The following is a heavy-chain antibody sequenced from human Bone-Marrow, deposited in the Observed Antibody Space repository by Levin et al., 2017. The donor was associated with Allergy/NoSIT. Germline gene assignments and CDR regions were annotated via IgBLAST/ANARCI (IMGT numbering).Heavy chain of an antibody. Sequence: GGSLRLSCAASGFTFSSYAMSWVRQAPGKGLEWVSAISGSGGSTYYADSVKGRFTISRDNSKNTLYLQMNSLRAEDTAVYYCAKSRRSNWWEIKNWFDPWGQGTLVTVSS. V-gene: IGHV3-23*01. CDR2: ISGSGGST. CDR1: GFTFSSYA. D-gene: IGHD2-8*02. CDR3: AKSRRSNWWEIKNWFDP. J-gene: IGHJ5*02.